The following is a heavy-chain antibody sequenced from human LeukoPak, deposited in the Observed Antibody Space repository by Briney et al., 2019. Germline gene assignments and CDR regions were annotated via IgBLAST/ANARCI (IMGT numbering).Heavy chain of an antibody. CDR2: INHSEST. J-gene: IGHJ4*02. Sequence: PSETLSLTCAVYGGSFSNYYWSWIHQPPGKGLEWIGEINHSESTNYNPSLKSRVTISIDTSKNQFSLKLSSVTAADTAVYYCARPLQSGWYYFDYWGQGTLVTVSS. D-gene: IGHD6-19*01. CDR1: GGSFSNYY. CDR3: ARPLQSGWYYFDY. V-gene: IGHV4-34*01.